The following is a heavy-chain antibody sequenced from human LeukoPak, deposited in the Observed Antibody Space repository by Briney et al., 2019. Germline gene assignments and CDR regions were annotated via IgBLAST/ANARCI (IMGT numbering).Heavy chain of an antibody. CDR2: INPNSGGT. D-gene: IGHD3-10*01. V-gene: IGHV1-2*02. CDR3: ARDPYYYGSGSYRDDY. CDR1: GYTFTSYY. Sequence: GASVQISFKASGYTFTSYYMQWGRRAPGQGVEWMGWINPNSGGTNYAQKFQGRVTMTRDTSISTAYMELGRLRSDDTAVYYCARDPYYYGSGSYRDDYWGQGTLVTVSS. J-gene: IGHJ4*02.